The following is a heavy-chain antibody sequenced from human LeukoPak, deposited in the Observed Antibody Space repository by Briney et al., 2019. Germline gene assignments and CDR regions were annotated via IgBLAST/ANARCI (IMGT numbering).Heavy chain of an antibody. D-gene: IGHD2-15*01. J-gene: IGHJ6*02. V-gene: IGHV1-3*01. CDR3: ATCSGGSCYGDYYYGMDV. CDR1: GYTFTSYD. Sequence: GASVKVSCKASGYTFTSYDINWVRQAPGQRLEWMGWINAGNGNTKYSQKFQGRVTITRDTSASTAYMELSSLRSEDTAVYYCATCSGGSCYGDYYYGMDVWGQGTTVTVSS. CDR2: INAGNGNT.